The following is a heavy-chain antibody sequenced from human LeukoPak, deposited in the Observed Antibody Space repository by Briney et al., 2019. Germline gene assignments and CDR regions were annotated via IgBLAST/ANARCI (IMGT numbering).Heavy chain of an antibody. J-gene: IGHJ4*02. V-gene: IGHV4-59*08. Sequence: SGTLSLTCTVSGGSISSYYWSWIRQPPGKGLEWIGYIYYSGSTNYNPSPKSRVTISVDTSKNQFSLKLSSATAADTAVYYCASRYCSCGSCYSSLDYWGQGSLVTVSS. CDR3: ASRYCSCGSCYSSLDY. CDR2: IYYSGST. D-gene: IGHD2-15*01. CDR1: GGSISSYY.